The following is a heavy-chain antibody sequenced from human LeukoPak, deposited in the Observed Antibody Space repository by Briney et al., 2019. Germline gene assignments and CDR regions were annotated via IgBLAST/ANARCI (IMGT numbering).Heavy chain of an antibody. CDR3: ARAGGSAWYAFDI. D-gene: IGHD6-19*01. V-gene: IGHV3-13*04. CDR1: GFTFSSYD. Sequence: PGGSLGLSCAASGFTFSSYDMHWVRQTTGKGLEWVSGIDTAGDTYYPDSVKGRFTISRENAKNSLYLQINSLRVGDTAVYYCARAGGSAWYAFDIWDQGTMVTVSS. J-gene: IGHJ3*02. CDR2: IDTAGDT.